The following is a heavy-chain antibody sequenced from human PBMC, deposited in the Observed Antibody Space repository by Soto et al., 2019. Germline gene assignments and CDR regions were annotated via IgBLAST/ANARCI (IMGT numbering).Heavy chain of an antibody. J-gene: IGHJ5*02. D-gene: IGHD2-2*01. CDR2: IDPNSGVT. Sequence: QVQLVQSGAEVKKPGASTKVSCKAYDCYVPGYNIHWVRQAPGQGLEWMGWIDPNSGVTNYAQKFQGRVTMTGDTSITTAYLEVKKLRSDDTAVYYCATVLRSSTSRGSDFDPWGQGTQVTVST. V-gene: IGHV1-2*02. CDR1: DCYVPGYN. CDR3: ATVLRSSTSRGSDFDP.